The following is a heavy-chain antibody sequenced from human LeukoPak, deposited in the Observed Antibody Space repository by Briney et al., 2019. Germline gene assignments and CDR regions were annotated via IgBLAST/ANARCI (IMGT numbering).Heavy chain of an antibody. V-gene: IGHV3-21*01. J-gene: IGHJ6*03. CDR2: ISSSSSYI. CDR1: GFTFSSYS. CDR3: ARRFGTYSSSFYYYYMDV. D-gene: IGHD6-13*01. Sequence: KPGGSLRLSCAASGFTFSSYSMNWVRQAPGKGLEWVSSISSSSSYIYYADSVKGRFTISRDNAKNSLYLQMNSLRAEDTAVYYCARRFGTYSSSFYYYYMDVWGKGTTVTISS.